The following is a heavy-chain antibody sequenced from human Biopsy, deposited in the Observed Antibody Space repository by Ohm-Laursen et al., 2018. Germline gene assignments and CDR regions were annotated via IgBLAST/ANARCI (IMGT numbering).Heavy chain of an antibody. Sequence: SEPLSLTCTVSSGSISSYYWSWIRQPPGKGLEWIGYISYSGNTNYNPSLKSRVTMSVDTSKNQFSLKVYSVTAADTAIYYCATTTMDTSGWYGNYFDSWGQGALVTVSS. J-gene: IGHJ4*02. D-gene: IGHD6-19*01. CDR3: ATTTMDTSGWYGNYFDS. CDR2: ISYSGNT. V-gene: IGHV4-59*08. CDR1: SGSISSYY.